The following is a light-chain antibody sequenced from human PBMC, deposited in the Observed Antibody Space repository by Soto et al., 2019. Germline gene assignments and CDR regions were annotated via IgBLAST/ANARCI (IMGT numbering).Light chain of an antibody. CDR2: YDN. Sequence: QSVLTQPPSVSEAPRQRVTISCSGSSSNIGNNAVNWYQQLPGKTPKLLIYYDNLLPPGVSDRFSGSKSGTSASLAISGLQSEDEADYYCATWDDTLTAVVFGGGTKVTVL. J-gene: IGLJ2*01. CDR3: ATWDDTLTAVV. CDR1: SSNIGNNA. V-gene: IGLV1-36*01.